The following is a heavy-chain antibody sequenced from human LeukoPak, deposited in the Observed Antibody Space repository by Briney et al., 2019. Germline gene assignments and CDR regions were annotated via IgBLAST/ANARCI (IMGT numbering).Heavy chain of an antibody. V-gene: IGHV3-21*01. CDR2: ISSSSSYI. CDR1: GFTFSSYS. CDR3: ARGEVVGTTTGVDY. Sequence: GGSLRLSCAASGFTFSSYSMNWVRQAPGKGLEWVSSISSSSSYIFYADSLNGRFTFPRDNAKNSLYLQMNSLRAEDTAVYYCARGEVVGTTTGVDYWGQGTLVTVSS. D-gene: IGHD1-26*01. J-gene: IGHJ4*02.